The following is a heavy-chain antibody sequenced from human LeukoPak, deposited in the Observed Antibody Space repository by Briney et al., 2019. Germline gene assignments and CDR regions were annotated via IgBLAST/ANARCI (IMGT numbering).Heavy chain of an antibody. J-gene: IGHJ4*02. Sequence: GGSLRLTCAASGFTFSYYAMSWVRQAPGKGLEWVSGISGGGGSTYYADSVKGRFTISRDNSKNTLYLQMNSLRAEDTAVYYCAKERELVCLDYWGQGTLVTVSS. V-gene: IGHV3-23*01. CDR2: ISGGGGST. CDR3: AKERELVCLDY. CDR1: GFTFSYYA. D-gene: IGHD3-10*01.